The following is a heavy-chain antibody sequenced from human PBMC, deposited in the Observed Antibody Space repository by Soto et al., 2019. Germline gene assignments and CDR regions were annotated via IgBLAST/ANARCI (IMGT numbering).Heavy chain of an antibody. CDR3: ARGEKYSARISEY. Sequence: PSQSRAGTCAITGYSFSSNMAGFSWVRHSGSRGLEWLGRTYYRSKWYYEYAVSVRGRITINPDTSKNQSSLQLNSVTPEDTAVYFCARGEKYSARISEYRGQGTLVTVSS. D-gene: IGHD1-26*01. J-gene: IGHJ4*01. V-gene: IGHV6-1*01. CDR1: GYSFSSNMAG. CDR2: TYYRSKWYY.